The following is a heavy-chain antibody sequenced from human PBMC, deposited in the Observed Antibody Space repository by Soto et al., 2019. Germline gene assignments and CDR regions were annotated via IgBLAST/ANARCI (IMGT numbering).Heavy chain of an antibody. CDR3: ARDVLYSTSRIDS. CDR2: IYYSGST. CDR1: GGSIRRYH. Sequence: SEPLSLTCTFSGGSIRRYHLRWTWHPPGKGLEWIGYIYYSGSTNYNPSLKSRVTISVDTSKNQFSLKLSSVTAADTAVYYFARDVLYSTSRIDSWGQGTLLTVS. V-gene: IGHV4-59*01. J-gene: IGHJ4*02. D-gene: IGHD6-6*01.